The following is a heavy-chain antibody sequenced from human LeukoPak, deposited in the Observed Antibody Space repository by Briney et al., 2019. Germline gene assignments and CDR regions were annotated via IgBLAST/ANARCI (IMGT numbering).Heavy chain of an antibody. CDR2: ISSSGSTI. CDR3: AKKDATNYYKGTVDV. V-gene: IGHV3-48*03. J-gene: IGHJ3*01. CDR1: GFTFSSYE. D-gene: IGHD1-26*01. Sequence: GGSLRLSCAASGFTFSSYEMNWVRQAPGKGLEWVSYISSSGSTIYYADSVKGRFTISRDNAKNSLYLQMNSLRAEDTAVYYCAKKDATNYYKGTVDVWGQGTMVTVSS.